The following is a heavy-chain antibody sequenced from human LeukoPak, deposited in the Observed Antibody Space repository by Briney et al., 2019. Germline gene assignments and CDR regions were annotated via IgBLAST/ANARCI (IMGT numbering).Heavy chain of an antibody. CDR3: ASEFAAAGDYFDY. V-gene: IGHV3-7*01. Sequence: PGGSLRLSCAASGFTFSSYWMSWVRQAPGKGLEWVANTKQDGSEKYYVDSVKGRFTISRDNAKNSLYLQMNSLRAEDTAVYYCASEFAAAGDYFDYWGQGTLVTVSS. D-gene: IGHD6-13*01. J-gene: IGHJ4*02. CDR1: GFTFSSYW. CDR2: TKQDGSEK.